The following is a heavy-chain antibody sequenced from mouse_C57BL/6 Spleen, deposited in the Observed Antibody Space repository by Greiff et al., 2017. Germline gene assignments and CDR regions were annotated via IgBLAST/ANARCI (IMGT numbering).Heavy chain of an antibody. V-gene: IGHV1-50*01. Sequence: QVQLKQPGAELVKPGASVKLSCKASGYTFTSYWMQWVKQRPGQGLEWIGEIDPSDSYTNYNQKFKGKATLTVDTSSSTAYMQLSSLTSEDSAVYYCARRDYYGSTSFDYWGQGTTLTVSS. D-gene: IGHD1-1*01. CDR2: IDPSDSYT. CDR3: ARRDYYGSTSFDY. J-gene: IGHJ2*01. CDR1: GYTFTSYW.